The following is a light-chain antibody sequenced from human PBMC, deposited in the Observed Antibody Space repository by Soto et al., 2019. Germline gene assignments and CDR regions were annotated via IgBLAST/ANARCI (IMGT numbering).Light chain of an antibody. CDR3: CSYAGSYSWV. J-gene: IGLJ3*02. CDR1: SSDVGNYDY. Sequence: QSALNQPRSVSGSPGQSVTISCTGTSSDVGNYDYVSWYQQHPGMAPQLIIYDIAKRPSGVPDRFSGYKFGNTASLTISGLQAADEADYSCCSYAGSYSWVFGGGTQLTVL. CDR2: DIA. V-gene: IGLV2-11*01.